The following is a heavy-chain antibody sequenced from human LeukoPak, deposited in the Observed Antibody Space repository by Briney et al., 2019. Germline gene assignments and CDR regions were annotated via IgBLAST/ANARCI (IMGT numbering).Heavy chain of an antibody. V-gene: IGHV3-23*01. Sequence: GGSLRLSCAASGFTFSGYAMSWARQAPGKGLEWVSAISGSGGGTYYADSVKGRFTISRDNSKNTLYLQMNSLRAEDTAVYYCAKDGTAFFDYWGQGTLVTVSS. D-gene: IGHD1-1*01. J-gene: IGHJ4*02. CDR1: GFTFSGYA. CDR3: AKDGTAFFDY. CDR2: ISGSGGGT.